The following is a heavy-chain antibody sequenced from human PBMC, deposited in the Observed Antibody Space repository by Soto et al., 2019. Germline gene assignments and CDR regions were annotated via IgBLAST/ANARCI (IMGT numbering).Heavy chain of an antibody. CDR2: TYYRSKWYN. J-gene: IGHJ6*02. Sequence: SQTLSLTCAISGDSVSSNSAAWNWIRQSPSRGLEWLGRTYYRSKWYNDYAVSVKSRITINPDTSKNQFSLQLNSVTPEDTAVYYCARGFSSRWAAFYYYYGMDVWGQGTTVTVSS. V-gene: IGHV6-1*01. CDR3: ARGFSSRWAAFYYYYGMDV. D-gene: IGHD6-13*01. CDR1: GDSVSSNSAA.